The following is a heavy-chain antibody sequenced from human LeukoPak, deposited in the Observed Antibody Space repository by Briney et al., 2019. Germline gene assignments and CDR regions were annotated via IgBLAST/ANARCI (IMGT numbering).Heavy chain of an antibody. CDR1: GGTFSSYA. J-gene: IGHJ5*02. Sequence: VASVKVSCKASGGTFSSYAISWVRQAPGQGLEWMGRIIPILGIANYAQKFQGRVTITADKSTSTAYMELSSLRSEDTAVYYCAREGPDRKRFDPWGQGTLVTVSS. CDR3: AREGPDRKRFDP. D-gene: IGHD1-14*01. V-gene: IGHV1-69*04. CDR2: IIPILGIA.